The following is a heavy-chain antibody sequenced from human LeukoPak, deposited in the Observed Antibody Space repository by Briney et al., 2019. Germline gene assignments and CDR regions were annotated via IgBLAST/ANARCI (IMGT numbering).Heavy chain of an antibody. CDR3: ATDRGWYFDN. J-gene: IGHJ4*02. V-gene: IGHV3-30*03. CDR2: ISHEGTEK. Sequence: PGGSLRLSCAASGFTFSSSGMHWVRQAPGTGLEWVAFISHEGTEKYFADSVKGRFTISRDNSKNTLYLQMNSLRDEDTVVFYCATDRGWYFDNWGQGTLVTVAS. CDR1: GFTFSSSG. D-gene: IGHD6-19*01.